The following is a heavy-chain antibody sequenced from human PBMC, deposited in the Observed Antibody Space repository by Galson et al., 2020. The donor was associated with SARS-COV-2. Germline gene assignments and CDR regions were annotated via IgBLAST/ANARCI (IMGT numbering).Heavy chain of an antibody. CDR2: INHSGST. D-gene: IGHD6-13*01. J-gene: IGHJ6*02. Sequence: SETLSLTCAVYGGSFSGYYWSWIRQPPGKGLEWIGEINHSGSTNYNPSLKSRVTISVDTSKNQFSLKLSSVTAADTAVYYCARGRIRVLRYSSSGGSYGMDVWGQGTTVTVSS. V-gene: IGHV4-34*01. CDR3: ARGRIRVLRYSSSGGSYGMDV. CDR1: GGSFSGYY.